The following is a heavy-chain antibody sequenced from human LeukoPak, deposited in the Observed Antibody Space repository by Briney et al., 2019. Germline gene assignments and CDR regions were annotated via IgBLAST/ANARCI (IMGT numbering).Heavy chain of an antibody. Sequence: ASVKVSCKASGYTFTSYGISWVRQAPGQGLEWMGIINPSGGSTSYAQKFQGRVTMTRDTSTSTVYMELSSLRSEDTAVYYCARVLQAHYYGSGMDDGGIFDYWGQGTLVTVSS. D-gene: IGHD3-10*01. CDR2: INPSGGST. V-gene: IGHV1-46*01. CDR1: GYTFTSYG. J-gene: IGHJ4*02. CDR3: ARVLQAHYYGSGMDDGGIFDY.